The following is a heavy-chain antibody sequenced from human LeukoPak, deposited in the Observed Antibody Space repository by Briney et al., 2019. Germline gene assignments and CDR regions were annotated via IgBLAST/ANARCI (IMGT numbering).Heavy chain of an antibody. Sequence: ASVKVSCKASGYTFTGYYMHWVRQAPGQGLEWMGWINPNSGGTHYAQKFQGRVTMTRDTSISTAYMELSRLRSDDTAVYYCARDGLNYDSSGYPYWGQGTLVTVSS. CDR2: INPNSGGT. V-gene: IGHV1-2*02. J-gene: IGHJ4*02. CDR1: GYTFTGYY. CDR3: ARDGLNYDSSGYPY. D-gene: IGHD3-22*01.